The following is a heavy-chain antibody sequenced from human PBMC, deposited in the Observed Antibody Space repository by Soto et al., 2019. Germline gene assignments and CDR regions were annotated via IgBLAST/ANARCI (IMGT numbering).Heavy chain of an antibody. J-gene: IGHJ6*02. V-gene: IGHV7-4-1*01. CDR3: AREGIYYYGMDV. D-gene: IGHD3-10*01. CDR1: GYTFTSDA. CDR2: INTNTGNP. Sequence: GASVKGACKAAGYTFTSDAMNWGRQAPGQGLEWMGWINTNTGNPTYAQGFTGRFVFSLDTAVSTAYLQICSLKAEDTAVYYCAREGIYYYGMDVWGQGTTVTVSS.